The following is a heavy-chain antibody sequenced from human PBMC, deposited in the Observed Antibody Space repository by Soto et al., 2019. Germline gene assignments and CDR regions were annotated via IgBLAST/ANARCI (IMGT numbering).Heavy chain of an antibody. Sequence: QLQLQESGSGLVKPSQTLSLTCAVSGGSISSGGYSWRWIRQPPGKGLEWIGYIYHSGSTYYHPSLNSRGTISVDRSKNQCSLELSSVTPADTAVSYGARVPARWCQGTLVTASS. CDR2: IYHSGST. D-gene: IGHD2-2*01. CDR3: ARVPAR. V-gene: IGHV4-30-2*01. J-gene: IGHJ4*02. CDR1: GGSISSGGYS.